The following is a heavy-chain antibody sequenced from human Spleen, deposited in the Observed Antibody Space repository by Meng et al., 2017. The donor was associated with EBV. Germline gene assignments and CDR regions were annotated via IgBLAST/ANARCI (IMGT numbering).Heavy chain of an antibody. CDR1: GGCFSGYY. CDR3: ARGARPDY. D-gene: IGHD6-6*01. Sequence: QVHLQECGAVLLQPSETLSRACAGYGGCFSGYYWSWIRQPPGKGLEWIGEINHSGSTNYNPSLKSRVTISVDTSKNQFSLKLSSVTAADTAVYYCARGARPDYWGQGTLVTVSS. J-gene: IGHJ4*02. CDR2: INHSGST. V-gene: IGHV4-34*01.